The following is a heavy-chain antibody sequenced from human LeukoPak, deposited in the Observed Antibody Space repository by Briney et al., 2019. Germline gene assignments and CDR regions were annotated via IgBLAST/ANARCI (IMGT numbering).Heavy chain of an antibody. V-gene: IGHV3-30*04. Sequence: PGRSLRLSCAASGFIFSSYAMHWVRQAPGKGLEWGAILSYDGNNKYYADSVKGRFTISRDNSKNALYLQMNSLRAEDTAVYYCARDKDYVRYYYMDVWGKGTTVTVSS. J-gene: IGHJ6*03. CDR2: LSYDGNNK. D-gene: IGHD3-16*01. CDR1: GFIFSSYA. CDR3: ARDKDYVRYYYMDV.